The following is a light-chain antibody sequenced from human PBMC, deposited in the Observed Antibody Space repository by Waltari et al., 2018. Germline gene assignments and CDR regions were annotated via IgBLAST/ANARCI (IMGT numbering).Light chain of an antibody. J-gene: IGKJ1*01. Sequence: DIVMTQSPDSLAVTLGERATINCKSSQSVLYNSNNKNHLAWYQQKPGQPPNLLIYWSSTRQSGVPDRFTGSGSGTDFTLTISSLQAEDVAVYYCQQYYGTPWTFGQGTKVEIK. CDR3: QQYYGTPWT. CDR1: QSVLYNSNNKNH. V-gene: IGKV4-1*01. CDR2: WSS.